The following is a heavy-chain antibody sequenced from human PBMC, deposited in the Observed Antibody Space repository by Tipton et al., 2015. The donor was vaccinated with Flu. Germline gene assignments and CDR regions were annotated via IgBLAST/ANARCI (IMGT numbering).Heavy chain of an antibody. CDR1: GGTMRSSY. D-gene: IGHD5-24*01. CDR2: IYYSGNT. J-gene: IGHJ4*02. V-gene: IGHV4-59*12. CDR3: AREVPGDGYIPY. Sequence: GLVKPSETLFLTCTVTGGTMRSSYWSWIRQPPGTGLEWIGNIYYSGNTYYNPSLKSRVTISVDRSKNQLSLKLNSVTAADTAVYYCAREVPGDGYIPYWGQGTLVTVSS.